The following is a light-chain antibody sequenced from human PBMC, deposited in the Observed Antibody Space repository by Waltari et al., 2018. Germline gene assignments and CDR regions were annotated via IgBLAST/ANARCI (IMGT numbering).Light chain of an antibody. Sequence: DTRLTQSPSSLPASIGDRVTITCRASLSISSYLNWYQHKPGRAPTLLIHTGSTLQGGVPSRFSASKSGTVFTLTISSLQSEDVATYYCQQSYSLPQTFGQGTKVEIK. CDR1: LSISSY. CDR2: TGS. CDR3: QQSYSLPQT. J-gene: IGKJ1*01. V-gene: IGKV1-39*01.